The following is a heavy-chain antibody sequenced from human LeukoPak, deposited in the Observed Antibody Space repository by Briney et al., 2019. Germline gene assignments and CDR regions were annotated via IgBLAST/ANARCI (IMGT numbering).Heavy chain of an antibody. Sequence: ASVKVSCKASGYTLTAYYLHWVRQAPGQGLEWMGWINPNSGGTNYAQKFQGRVTMTRDTSISTAYMELSRLRSDDTAVYYCAREVDGSSTSSLNWFDPWGQGTLVTVSS. CDR3: AREVDGSSTSSLNWFDP. CDR2: INPNSGGT. D-gene: IGHD2-2*01. CDR1: GYTLTAYY. J-gene: IGHJ5*02. V-gene: IGHV1-2*02.